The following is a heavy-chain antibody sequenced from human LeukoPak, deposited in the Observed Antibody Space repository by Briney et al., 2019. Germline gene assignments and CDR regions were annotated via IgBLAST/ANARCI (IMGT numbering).Heavy chain of an antibody. D-gene: IGHD2/OR15-2a*01. CDR2: ISGRDGNT. J-gene: IGHJ4*02. Sequence: GGTLRLSCAASGFTFSTYGMNWVRQAPGKGLEWVSAISGRDGNTYYADSVKGRFTISRDNSKNTLYLQMDSLRPEDTAVYYCARDWFHAIDYWGQGTLVTVSS. CDR1: GFTFSTYG. CDR3: ARDWFHAIDY. V-gene: IGHV3-23*01.